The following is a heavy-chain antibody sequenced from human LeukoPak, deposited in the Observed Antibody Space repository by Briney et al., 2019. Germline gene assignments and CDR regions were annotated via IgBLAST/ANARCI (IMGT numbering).Heavy chain of an antibody. CDR1: GFTFSNYW. CDR3: VRARSGYSFDY. J-gene: IGHJ4*02. V-gene: IGHV3-74*01. Sequence: PGGSLRLSCAASGFTFSNYWMHWVRQAPGKGLVWVSRINSDGSSTNHADSVKGRFTISRDNAKNTLYLQMNSLRAEDTAVYYCVRARSGYSFDYWGQGTLVTVSS. CDR2: INSDGSST. D-gene: IGHD1-1*01.